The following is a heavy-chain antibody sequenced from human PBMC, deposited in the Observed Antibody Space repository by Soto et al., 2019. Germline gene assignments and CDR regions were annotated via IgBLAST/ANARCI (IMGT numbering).Heavy chain of an antibody. J-gene: IGHJ6*02. D-gene: IGHD6-6*01. CDR1: GYSFTSYW. Sequence: GESLKISCKGSGYSFTSYWISWVRQMPGKGLEWMGRIDPSDSYTNYSPSFQGHVTISADKSISTAYLQWSSLKASDTAMYYCASEYSSAPSSYYYGMNVWGRGTTVTVSS. CDR2: IDPSDSYT. V-gene: IGHV5-10-1*01. CDR3: ASEYSSAPSSYYYGMNV.